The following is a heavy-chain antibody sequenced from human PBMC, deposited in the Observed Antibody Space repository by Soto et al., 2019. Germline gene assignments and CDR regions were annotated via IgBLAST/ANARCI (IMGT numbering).Heavy chain of an antibody. J-gene: IGHJ3*02. CDR2: IYPGDSDT. V-gene: IGHV5-51*01. CDR3: VRRRSSTALDI. CDR1: GYDFTSYW. D-gene: IGHD6-13*01. Sequence: PGESLKISCKASGYDFTSYWIGWVRQKPGKGLEWMAMIYPGDSDTRDSPSFQGQVTISADKSTSTAYLQWSNLKASYTAMYYFVRRRSSTALDISGQGTMITVS.